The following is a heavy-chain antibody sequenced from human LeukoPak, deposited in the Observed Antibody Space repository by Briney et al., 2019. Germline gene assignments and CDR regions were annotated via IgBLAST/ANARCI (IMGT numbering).Heavy chain of an antibody. CDR3: AKGGWLRSFDY. Sequence: GGSLRLSCAASGFTFSDYCMSWIRQAPGRGLEWVSYISSSGSTIYYADSVKGRFTISRDNVKKSLYLQMNSLRAEDTAVYYCAKGGWLRSFDYWGQGTLVTVSS. D-gene: IGHD5-12*01. J-gene: IGHJ4*02. V-gene: IGHV3-11*01. CDR2: ISSSGSTI. CDR1: GFTFSDYC.